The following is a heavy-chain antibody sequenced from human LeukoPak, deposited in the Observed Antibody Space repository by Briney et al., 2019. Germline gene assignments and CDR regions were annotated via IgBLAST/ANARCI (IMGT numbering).Heavy chain of an antibody. D-gene: IGHD4-17*01. CDR3: ARGYGDFRVEGRYFHS. V-gene: IGHV4-59*01. J-gene: IGHJ4*02. CDR2: VHYSGTA. CDR1: DGSITNYD. Sequence: PSETLSLTCTVSDGSITNYDWSWVRQPPGKGLEFIGHVHYSGTANCNPSLRSRVTISIDTSKKHFFLKLKSVTAADTAVYYCARGYGDFRVEGRYFHSWGQGTLVTASS.